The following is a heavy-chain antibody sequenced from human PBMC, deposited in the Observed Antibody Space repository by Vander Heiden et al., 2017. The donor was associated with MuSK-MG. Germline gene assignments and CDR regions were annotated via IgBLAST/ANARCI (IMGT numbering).Heavy chain of an antibody. J-gene: IGHJ6*03. Sequence: EVQLLESGGGLVQPGGSLRLSCAASGFTFSSHGMSWVRQAPGKGLEWVSVMRAGGGSAYYADSVKGRFAISRDNSKDTLYLQMNSLRDEDTAVYYCARHAVGPRTWYYYMDVWGKGTTVTVSS. V-gene: IGHV3-23*01. CDR1: GFTFSSHG. CDR3: ARHAVGPRTWYYYMDV. D-gene: IGHD2-2*01. CDR2: MRAGGGSA.